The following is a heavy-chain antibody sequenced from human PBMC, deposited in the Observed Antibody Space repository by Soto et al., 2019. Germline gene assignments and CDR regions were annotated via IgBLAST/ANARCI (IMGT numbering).Heavy chain of an antibody. D-gene: IGHD6-19*01. CDR1: GYTFSSNG. J-gene: IGHJ4*02. CDR3: ARLHGYSSGWYDY. V-gene: IGHV1-18*04. Sequence: QVQLVQSGAEVKKPGASVKVSCKASGYTFSSNGVSWVRQAPGQGLGWMGWISTFNGNAHYAQKFQGRVTMTTDTSTTTAYMELTSLSSDDTAVYYCARLHGYSSGWYDYWGQGTLVTVSS. CDR2: ISTFNGNA.